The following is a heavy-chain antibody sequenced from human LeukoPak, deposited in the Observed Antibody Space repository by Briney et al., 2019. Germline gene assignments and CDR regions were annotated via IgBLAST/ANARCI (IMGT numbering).Heavy chain of an antibody. CDR1: GGSISSYY. CDR2: IYYSGST. D-gene: IGHD2-21*02. J-gene: IGHJ4*02. CDR3: ARHGSDAYCGGDCYTFDY. V-gene: IGHV4-59*08. Sequence: SETLSLTCTVSGGSISSYYWSWIRQPPGKGLEWIGYIYYSGSTNYNPSLKSRVTISVDPSKNQFSLKLSSVTAADTAVYYCARHGSDAYCGGDCYTFDYWGQGTLVTVSS.